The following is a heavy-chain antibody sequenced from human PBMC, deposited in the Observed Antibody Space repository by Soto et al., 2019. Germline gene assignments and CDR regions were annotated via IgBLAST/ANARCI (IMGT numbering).Heavy chain of an antibody. CDR1: GYSFTSYW. Sequence: PGESLKISCKGSGYSFTSYWISWVHQMPGKGLEWMGRIDPSDSYTNYSPSFQGHVTISADKSISTAYLQWSSLKASDTAMYYCARHANSLGPVDYIVVVPAPMDVWGQGTTVTVSS. J-gene: IGHJ6*02. V-gene: IGHV5-10-1*01. CDR3: ARHANSLGPVDYIVVVPAPMDV. D-gene: IGHD2-2*01. CDR2: IDPSDSYT.